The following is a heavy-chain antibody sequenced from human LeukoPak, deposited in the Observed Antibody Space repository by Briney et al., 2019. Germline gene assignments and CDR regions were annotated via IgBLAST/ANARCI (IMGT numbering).Heavy chain of an antibody. CDR3: AGGSGWITGH. V-gene: IGHV3-7*03. D-gene: IGHD1-14*01. Sequence: GGSLRLSCSASGFTFGSYGMNWVRQAPGKGPEWVANIKQDGSEINYVDSVKGRFIISRDNAKNSLYLHMNSLRVDDTAVYYCAGGSGWITGHWGHGTLVPVSS. J-gene: IGHJ4*01. CDR2: IKQDGSEI. CDR1: GFTFGSYG.